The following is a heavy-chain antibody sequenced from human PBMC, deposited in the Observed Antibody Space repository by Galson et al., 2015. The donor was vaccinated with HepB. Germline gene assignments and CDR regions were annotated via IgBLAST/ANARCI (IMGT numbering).Heavy chain of an antibody. V-gene: IGHV3-23*01. Sequence: SLRLSCAASGFTFSRYAMTWVRQAPGKGLEWVSTISGSGGSTYYADSVKGRFTISRDNSKNTLYLQMNSLRAEDTAVYYCAPRIAAAFTDSWGQGTLVTVSS. J-gene: IGHJ4*02. CDR3: APRIAAAFTDS. D-gene: IGHD6-13*01. CDR2: ISGSGGST. CDR1: GFTFSRYA.